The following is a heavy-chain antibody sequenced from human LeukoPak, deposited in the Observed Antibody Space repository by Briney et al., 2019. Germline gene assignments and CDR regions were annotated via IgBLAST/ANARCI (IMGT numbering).Heavy chain of an antibody. CDR3: ARGRGQLLWFGEWPDY. CDR1: GGTFSSYA. V-gene: IGHV1-2*02. CDR2: INPNSGGT. D-gene: IGHD3-10*01. Sequence: ATVKVSCKASGGTFSSYAISWVRQAPGQGLERMGWINPNSGGTNYAQKFQGRVTMTRDTSISTAYMELSRLRSDDTAVYYCARGRGQLLWFGEWPDYWGQGTLVTVSS. J-gene: IGHJ4*02.